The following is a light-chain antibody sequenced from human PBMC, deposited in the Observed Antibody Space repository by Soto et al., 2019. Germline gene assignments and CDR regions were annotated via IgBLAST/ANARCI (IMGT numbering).Light chain of an antibody. CDR1: RSNIGNNN. CDR2: SQN. V-gene: IGLV1-47*02. J-gene: IGLJ2*01. Sequence: QSVLTQPPSASGTPGQRVAISCSGSRSNIGNNNVYWYQQLPGTAPKLLIYSQNQRPAGVPARFSGSKSGTSASLAISGLRSEDEAAYYCASWDDTLSGPVFGGGTKLTVL. CDR3: ASWDDTLSGPV.